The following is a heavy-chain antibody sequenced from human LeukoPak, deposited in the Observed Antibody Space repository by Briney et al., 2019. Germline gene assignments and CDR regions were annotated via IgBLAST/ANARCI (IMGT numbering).Heavy chain of an antibody. V-gene: IGHV4-39*01. Sequence: SETLSLTCTVSGGSISSSSYYWGWIRQPPGKGLEWIGSIYYSGSTYYNPSLKSRVTISVDTSKIQFSLKLSSVTAADTAVYYCARHRAYSYSSPFDIWGQGTMVTVSS. CDR1: GGSISSSSYY. D-gene: IGHD5-18*01. J-gene: IGHJ3*02. CDR2: IYYSGST. CDR3: ARHRAYSYSSPFDI.